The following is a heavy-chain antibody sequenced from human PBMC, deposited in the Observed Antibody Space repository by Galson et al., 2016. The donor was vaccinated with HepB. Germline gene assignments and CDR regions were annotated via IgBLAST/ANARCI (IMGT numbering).Heavy chain of an antibody. Sequence: SVKVSCKASGYTFTDYYIHWVRQAPGQGLEWMGWISAYNGNTNYAQKVQGRVTMTTDTSTSTAYMELRSLRSDDTAVYYCARDAYDYVWGTYRAQAEIDYWGQGTLVTVSS. J-gene: IGHJ4*02. CDR3: ARDAYDYVWGTYRAQAEIDY. V-gene: IGHV1-18*04. CDR1: GYTFTDYY. CDR2: ISAYNGNT. D-gene: IGHD3-16*02.